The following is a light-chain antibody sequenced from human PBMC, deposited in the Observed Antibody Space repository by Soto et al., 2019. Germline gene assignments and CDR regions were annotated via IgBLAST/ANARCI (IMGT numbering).Light chain of an antibody. CDR1: QSVLYSSNNKNY. J-gene: IGKJ1*01. CDR3: HQYYNTPPT. V-gene: IGKV4-1*01. CDR2: WAS. Sequence: DIVMTQSPDPLAVSLGERATINCKSSQSVLYSSNNKNYLAWYQQKPGQPPKLLIYWASTRESGVPDRFSGSGSGTDFTLTISSLQAEDVAVYYCHQYYNTPPTFGQGTKVEIK.